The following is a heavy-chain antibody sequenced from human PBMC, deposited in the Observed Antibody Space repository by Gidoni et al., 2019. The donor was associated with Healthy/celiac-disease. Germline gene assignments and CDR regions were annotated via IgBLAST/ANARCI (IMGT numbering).Heavy chain of an antibody. J-gene: IGHJ4*02. CDR1: GFSLSTSGMR. CDR3: ARETLLAKEFDY. Sequence: QVTLKESGPALVKPTQTLPLTCTFSGFSLSTSGMRVSWIRQPPGKALEWLARIDWDDDKFYSTSLKTRLTISKDTSKNQVVLTMTNMDPVDTATYYCARETLLAKEFDYWGQGTLVTVSS. CDR2: IDWDDDK. V-gene: IGHV2-70*04. D-gene: IGHD2-15*01.